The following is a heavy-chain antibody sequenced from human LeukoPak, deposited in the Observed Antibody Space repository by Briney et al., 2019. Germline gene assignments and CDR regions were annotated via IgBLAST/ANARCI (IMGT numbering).Heavy chain of an antibody. D-gene: IGHD6-13*01. CDR2: IYYSGST. Sequence: SETLSLTCTVSGGSISSYYWSWIRQPPGKGLEWIGYIYYSGSTNYNPSLKSRVTISVDTSKNQFSLKLSSVTAADTAVYYCASGEYSSSWSDWFDPWGQGTLVTVSS. CDR1: GGSISSYY. CDR3: ASGEYSSSWSDWFDP. V-gene: IGHV4-59*12. J-gene: IGHJ5*02.